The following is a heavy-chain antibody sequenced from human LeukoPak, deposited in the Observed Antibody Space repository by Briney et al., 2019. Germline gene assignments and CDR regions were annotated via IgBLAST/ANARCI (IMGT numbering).Heavy chain of an antibody. Sequence: PGGSLRLSCAASGFSFSTYGMHWVRQAPGKGLEWVAVLSNDGSNKYYADSVTGRFTISRDNSKNTLYLQMNSLRAEDTAVYYCAKDRGSSGYFNGFNSWGQGTLVTVSS. D-gene: IGHD3-22*01. CDR2: LSNDGSNK. CDR3: AKDRGSSGYFNGFNS. J-gene: IGHJ4*02. V-gene: IGHV3-30*18. CDR1: GFSFSTYG.